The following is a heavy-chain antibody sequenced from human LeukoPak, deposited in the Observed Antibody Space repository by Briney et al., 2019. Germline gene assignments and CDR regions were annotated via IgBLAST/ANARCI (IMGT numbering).Heavy chain of an antibody. CDR3: AGSSGYYYGDAFDI. D-gene: IGHD3-22*01. CDR2: INQDGSET. J-gene: IGHJ3*02. V-gene: IGHV3-7*03. CDR1: GFTPIHYW. Sequence: AGGSLRLSCALSGFTPIHYWMTWVRQAPGKGLEWVANINQDGSETFYVDSVKGRFTISRDNAKNSVYLQMNSLRAEDTAVYYCAGSSGYYYGDAFDIWGQGTMVTVSS.